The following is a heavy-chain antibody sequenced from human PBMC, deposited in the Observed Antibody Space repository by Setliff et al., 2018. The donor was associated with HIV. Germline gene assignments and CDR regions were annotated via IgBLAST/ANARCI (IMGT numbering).Heavy chain of an antibody. V-gene: IGHV4-61*09. Sequence: SETLSLTCTVSGGSITSGSYYWIWIRQPAGKGLEWIGHIYSSGATNYNPSLKSRVFISADTSKNEFSLTLSSVTAADTAVYYCARDRGEYDSSGSYRVSDYWGQGTLVTVSS. CDR1: GGSITSGSYY. J-gene: IGHJ4*02. D-gene: IGHD3-22*01. CDR3: ARDRGEYDSSGSYRVSDY. CDR2: IYSSGAT.